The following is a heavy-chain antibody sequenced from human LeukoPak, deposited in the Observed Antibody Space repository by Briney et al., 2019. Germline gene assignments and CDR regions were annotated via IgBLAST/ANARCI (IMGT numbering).Heavy chain of an antibody. D-gene: IGHD6-19*01. V-gene: IGHV4-4*09. J-gene: IGHJ4*02. CDR2: IYTSETT. CDR1: GASISSYY. CDR3: VRHRSPSSLSYFDI. Sequence: NPSETLSLTCTVSGASISSYYWSWIRQPPGKGREWIGYIYTSETTNYDPSLRSRVTISIDTSKNQFSLRLSSVTAADTAVYYCVRHRSPSSLSYFDIWGQGTLVSVSS.